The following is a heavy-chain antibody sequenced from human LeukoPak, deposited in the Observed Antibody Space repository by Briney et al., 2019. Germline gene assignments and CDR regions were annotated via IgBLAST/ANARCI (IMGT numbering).Heavy chain of an antibody. V-gene: IGHV1-69*13. CDR1: GYTFTSYG. Sequence: ASVKVSCKASGYTFTSYGISWVRQAPGQGLEWMGGIIPIFGTANYAQKFQGRVTITADESTSTAYMELSSLRSEDTAVYYCARDLRVPYCSSTSCYNAFDIWGQGTMVTVSS. D-gene: IGHD2-2*02. CDR3: ARDLRVPYCSSTSCYNAFDI. CDR2: IIPIFGTA. J-gene: IGHJ3*02.